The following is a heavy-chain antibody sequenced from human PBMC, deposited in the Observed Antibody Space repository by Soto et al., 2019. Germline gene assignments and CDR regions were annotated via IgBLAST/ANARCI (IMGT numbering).Heavy chain of an antibody. CDR3: ARDTTYYYGSGSDY. D-gene: IGHD3-10*01. CDR2: IKQDGSEK. Sequence: EVQLVESGGGLVQPGGSLRLSCAASGFTFSSYWMSWVRQAPGKGLEWVANIKQDGSEKYYVDSVKGRFTSSRDNAKNSLYLQMNGPRAEDTAVYYCARDTTYYYGSGSDYRGQGTLGTVSS. CDR1: GFTFSSYW. V-gene: IGHV3-7*01. J-gene: IGHJ4*02.